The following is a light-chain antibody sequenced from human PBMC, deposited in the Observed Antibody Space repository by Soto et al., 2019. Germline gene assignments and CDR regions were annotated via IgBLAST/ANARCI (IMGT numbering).Light chain of an antibody. Sequence: QVTQSASTRSGVEVGGVTITYRASQSISSWLAWYQQKPGKAPKLLIYAASSLQSGVPSRFSGSGSGTDFTLTISSLQPEDFATSYCQQSYSSPYTFGQGTRLEIK. J-gene: IGKJ5*01. CDR3: QQSYSSPYT. CDR1: QSISSW. V-gene: IGKV1-5*01. CDR2: AAS.